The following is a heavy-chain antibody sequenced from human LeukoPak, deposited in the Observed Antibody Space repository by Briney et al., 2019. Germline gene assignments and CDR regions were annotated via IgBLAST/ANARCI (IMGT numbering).Heavy chain of an antibody. Sequence: GGSLRLSCAASGFTFSSYAMSWVRQAPGKGLEWVSAISGSGGSTYYADSGKGRFTISRYNSKNTLYLQMNSLRAEDTAVYYCAKDQVSDYYDSSGRFDYWGQGTLVTVSS. CDR3: AKDQVSDYYDSSGRFDY. CDR1: GFTFSSYA. D-gene: IGHD3-22*01. CDR2: ISGSGGST. J-gene: IGHJ4*02. V-gene: IGHV3-23*01.